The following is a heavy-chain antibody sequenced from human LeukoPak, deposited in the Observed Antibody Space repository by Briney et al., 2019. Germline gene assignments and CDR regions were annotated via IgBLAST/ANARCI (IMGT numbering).Heavy chain of an antibody. CDR3: ARDLGVTIFGLSNGMDV. D-gene: IGHD3-3*01. CDR1: GGSLSSYY. V-gene: IGHV4-4*07. CDR2: IYTSGST. Sequence: PSETLSLTCTVSGGSLSSYYWSWIRQPAGKGLEWIGRIYTSGSTNYNPSLKSRVTMSVDTSKNQFSLKLSSVTAADTAVYYCARDLGVTIFGLSNGMDVWGQRTTVTVSS. J-gene: IGHJ6*02.